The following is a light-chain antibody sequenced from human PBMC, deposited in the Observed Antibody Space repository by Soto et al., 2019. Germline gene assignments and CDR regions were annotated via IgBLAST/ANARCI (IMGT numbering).Light chain of an antibody. CDR1: QGISSY. CDR2: AAS. V-gene: IGKV1-9*01. CDR3: QQRSNWPGLT. Sequence: DIQLTQSPSFLSASVGDRVTLTCRASQGISSYLAWYQQKPGKAPKLLIYAASTLHSGVPSRFSGSGSGTEFTLTISSLQPEDFATYYCQQRSNWPGLTFGGGTKVEIK. J-gene: IGKJ4*01.